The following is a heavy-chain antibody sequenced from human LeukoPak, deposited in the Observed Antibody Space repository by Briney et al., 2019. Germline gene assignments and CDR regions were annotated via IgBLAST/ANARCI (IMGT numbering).Heavy chain of an antibody. CDR1: GFTFSSYG. D-gene: IGHD1-26*01. J-gene: IGHJ4*02. CDR3: AREVGARGDY. V-gene: IGHV3-30*02. CDR2: IRYDGSNK. Sequence: GGSLRLSCAASGFTFSSYGMHWVRQAPGKGLEWVAFIRYDGSNKYYADSVKGRFTISRDNSKNTLYLQMNSLRAEDMAVYYCAREVGARGDYWGQGTLVTVSS.